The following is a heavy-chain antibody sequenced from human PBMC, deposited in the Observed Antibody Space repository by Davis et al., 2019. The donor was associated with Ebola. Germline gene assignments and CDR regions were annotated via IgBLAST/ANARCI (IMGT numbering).Heavy chain of an antibody. CDR2: ISSSSSTI. D-gene: IGHD3-22*01. Sequence: GESLKISCAASGFTFSSYSMNWVRQAPGKGLEWVSYISSSSSTIYYADSVKGRFTISRDNSKNTVYLQMNSLRAEDTAVYYCASFGSGWTDAFDIWGQGTMVTVSS. CDR1: GFTFSSYS. V-gene: IGHV3-48*01. J-gene: IGHJ3*02. CDR3: ASFGSGWTDAFDI.